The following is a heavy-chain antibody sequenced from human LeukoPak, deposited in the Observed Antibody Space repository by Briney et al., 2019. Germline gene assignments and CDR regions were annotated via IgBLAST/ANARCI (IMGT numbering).Heavy chain of an antibody. V-gene: IGHV3-30*02. Sequence: PAGSLRLSCAASGFTFSSYGMHWVRQAPGKGLEWVAFIRYDGSNKYYADSVKGRFTISRDNSKNTLYLQMNSLRAEDTAVYYCAKDGPLSSGWYPVDFDYWGQGTLVTVSS. CDR2: IRYDGSNK. CDR3: AKDGPLSSGWYPVDFDY. CDR1: GFTFSSYG. D-gene: IGHD6-19*01. J-gene: IGHJ4*02.